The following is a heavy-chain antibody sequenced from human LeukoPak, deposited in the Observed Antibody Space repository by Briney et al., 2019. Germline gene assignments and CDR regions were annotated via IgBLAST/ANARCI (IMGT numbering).Heavy chain of an antibody. J-gene: IGHJ4*02. Sequence: GGSLRLSCAASGFTFSSYSMNWVRQAPGKGLKWVSYISSSSSTIYYADSVKGRFTISRDNAKNSLYLQMNSLRAEDTAVYYCARAGYYYDSSGYSRFEHWGQGTLVTVSS. D-gene: IGHD3-22*01. CDR3: ARAGYYYDSSGYSRFEH. V-gene: IGHV3-48*01. CDR2: ISSSSSTI. CDR1: GFTFSSYS.